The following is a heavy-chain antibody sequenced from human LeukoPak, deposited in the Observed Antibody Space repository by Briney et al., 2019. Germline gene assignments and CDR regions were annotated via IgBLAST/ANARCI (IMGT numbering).Heavy chain of an antibody. CDR1: GFTFSSYD. CDR2: IGTAGDT. CDR3: ARGSPVAGLDY. D-gene: IGHD6-19*01. J-gene: IGHJ4*02. Sequence: GGSLRLSCTASGFTFSSYDMHWVRQATGKGLEWVSAIGTAGDTYYPGSEKGRFTISRENAKNSLYLQMNSLRAGGTAVYYCARGSPVAGLDYWGQGTLVTVSS. V-gene: IGHV3-13*01.